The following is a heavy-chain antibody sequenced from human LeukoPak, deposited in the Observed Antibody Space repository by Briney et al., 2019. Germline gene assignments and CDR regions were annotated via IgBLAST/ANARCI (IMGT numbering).Heavy chain of an antibody. V-gene: IGHV1-18*01. J-gene: IGHJ4*02. Sequence: ASVKVSCKTAGYTFTTYGLNWGRQAPGEGMEWKGGINVYNGETNYAQKVQARLTITSDTSTSTVYIELRSLTSDDTAVYFCARISSPGYCTAGTCYPAYWGQGTLVTVSS. CDR1: GYTFTTYG. CDR2: INVYNGET. CDR3: ARISSPGYCTAGTCYPAY. D-gene: IGHD2-8*02.